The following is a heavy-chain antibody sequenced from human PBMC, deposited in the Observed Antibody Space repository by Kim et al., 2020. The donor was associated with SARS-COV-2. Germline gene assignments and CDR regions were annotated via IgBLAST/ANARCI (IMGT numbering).Heavy chain of an antibody. Sequence: SVEGRFTISRDNSKNTLYLQMNSLRAEDTAVYYCAKVYCSSTSCLSGMDVWGQGTTVTVSS. V-gene: IGHV3-23*01. J-gene: IGHJ6*02. CDR3: AKVYCSSTSCLSGMDV. D-gene: IGHD2-2*01.